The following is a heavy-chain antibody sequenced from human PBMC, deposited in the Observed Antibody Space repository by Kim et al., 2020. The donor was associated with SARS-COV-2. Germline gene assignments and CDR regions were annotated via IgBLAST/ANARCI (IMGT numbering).Heavy chain of an antibody. V-gene: IGHV5-51*01. J-gene: IGHJ6*02. CDR3: ARRGIGLYYYGMDV. D-gene: IGHD3-16*01. Sequence: SPSFQGQVTISADKSISTAYLQWSSLKASDTAIYYCARRGIGLYYYGMDVWGQGTTVTVSS.